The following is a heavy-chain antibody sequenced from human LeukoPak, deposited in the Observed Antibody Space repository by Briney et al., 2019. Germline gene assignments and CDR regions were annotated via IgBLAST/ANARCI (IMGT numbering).Heavy chain of an antibody. CDR3: ARVPGGSNFDY. Sequence: PSETLSLTCTVSGGSISSYYWSWIRQPPGKGLEWIGYIYYSGRTNYNPSLKSRVTISVDTSKNQFSLKLCSVTAADTAVYYCARVPGGSNFDYWGQGTLVTVSS. CDR1: GGSISSYY. J-gene: IGHJ4*02. V-gene: IGHV4-59*01. D-gene: IGHD3-16*01. CDR2: IYYSGRT.